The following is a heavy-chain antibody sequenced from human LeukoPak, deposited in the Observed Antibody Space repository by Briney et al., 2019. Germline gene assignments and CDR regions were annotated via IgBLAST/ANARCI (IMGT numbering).Heavy chain of an antibody. CDR1: GGTFSSYA. CDR3: ATTVTTDYRDYYYYYMDV. Sequence: ASVKVSCKASGGTFSSYAISWVRQAPGQGLEWMGGIIPIFGTANYAQKFQGRVTITTDESTSTAYMELSSLRSEDTAVYYCATTVTTDYRDYYYYYMDVWGKGTTVTVSS. V-gene: IGHV1-69*05. J-gene: IGHJ6*03. D-gene: IGHD4-17*01. CDR2: IIPIFGTA.